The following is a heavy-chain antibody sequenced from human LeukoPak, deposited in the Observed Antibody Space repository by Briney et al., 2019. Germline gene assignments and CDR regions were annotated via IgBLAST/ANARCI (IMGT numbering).Heavy chain of an antibody. CDR3: AITRLRGGMDV. CDR2: ICTAGDP. Sequence: GGSLRLSCAASGFTFTNYDMHWVRQAPGEGLEWVSAICTAGDPYYSDSVTGRFTISRENAENSLYLQMNSLRAGDTAVYYCAITRLRGGMDVWGRGTTVTVSS. J-gene: IGHJ6*04. D-gene: IGHD1-14*01. V-gene: IGHV3-13*05. CDR1: GFTFTNYD.